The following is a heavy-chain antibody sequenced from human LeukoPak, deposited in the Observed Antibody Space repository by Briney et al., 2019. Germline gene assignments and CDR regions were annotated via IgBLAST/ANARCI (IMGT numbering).Heavy chain of an antibody. CDR1: GFTFSRHW. CDR3: AEGTTG. CDR2: INQEGSGK. V-gene: IGHV3-7*01. D-gene: IGHD1-1*01. Sequence: GGSLRLSCATSGFTFSRHWMSWVRQAPGKGLEWVANINQEGSGKYYVDSVKGRFTISRDNAKNSLYLQMNSLRSEDTAIYYCAEGTTGWGQGTLVTVSS. J-gene: IGHJ1*01.